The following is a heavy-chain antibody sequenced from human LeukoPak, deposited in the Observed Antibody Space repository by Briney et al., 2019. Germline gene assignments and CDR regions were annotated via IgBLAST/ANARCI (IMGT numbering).Heavy chain of an antibody. CDR3: ARDNPLWFGELPMDV. CDR1: GDTFSSYA. V-gene: IGHV1-18*01. J-gene: IGHJ6*03. CDR2: ISAYNGNT. Sequence: ASVKVSCKASGDTFSSYAITWVRQAPGQGLEWMGWISAYNGNTNYAQKLQGRVTMTTDTSTSTAYMELRSLRSDDTAVYYCARDNPLWFGELPMDVWGKGTTVTVSS. D-gene: IGHD3-10*01.